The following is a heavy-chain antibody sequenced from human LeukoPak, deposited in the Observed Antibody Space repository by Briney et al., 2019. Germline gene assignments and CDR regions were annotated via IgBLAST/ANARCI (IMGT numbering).Heavy chain of an antibody. J-gene: IGHJ4*02. CDR2: ISGSGGTT. CDR3: AKGPYYSDSSGYPDY. Sequence: PGGSLRLSXAASGFTFSNYAMSWVRQAPGKGMEWVSAISGSGGTTYYADSVKGRFTISRDNSKDTLYLEMNSLRAEDTAVYYCAKGPYYSDSSGYPDYWGQGTLATASS. CDR1: GFTFSNYA. V-gene: IGHV3-23*01. D-gene: IGHD3-22*01.